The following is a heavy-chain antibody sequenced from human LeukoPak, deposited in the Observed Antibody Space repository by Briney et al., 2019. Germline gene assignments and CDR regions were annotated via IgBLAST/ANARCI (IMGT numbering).Heavy chain of an antibody. CDR3: ARDGPLAPAGGLFDY. CDR2: TYYRSKWSN. J-gene: IGHJ4*02. Sequence: SQTLSLTCAISGDSVSSDSATWTWIRQSPSRGLEWLGRTYYRSKWSNDYAVSVRSRITINPDTSKNLFSLHLNSVTPEDTAIYFCARDGPLAPAGGLFDYWGQGILVTVSS. V-gene: IGHV6-1*01. CDR1: GDSVSSDSAT. D-gene: IGHD6-13*01.